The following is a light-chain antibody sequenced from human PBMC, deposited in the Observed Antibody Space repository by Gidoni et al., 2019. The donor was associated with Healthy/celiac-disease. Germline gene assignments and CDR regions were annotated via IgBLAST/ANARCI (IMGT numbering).Light chain of an antibody. CDR3: QQSDSTPDT. V-gene: IGKV1-39*01. CDR2: AAS. CDR1: KSISSY. Sequence: DIQMTHSPSSLSASVGDRVTITCRASKSISSYLNWYQQKPGKAPKLLIYAASSLQSGVPSRFSGSGSGTDFTLTISSLQPEDFATYYCQQSDSTPDTFGQXTKLEIK. J-gene: IGKJ2*01.